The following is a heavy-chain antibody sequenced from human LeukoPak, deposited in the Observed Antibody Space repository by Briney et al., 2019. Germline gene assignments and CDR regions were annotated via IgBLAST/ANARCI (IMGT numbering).Heavy chain of an antibody. D-gene: IGHD3-22*01. CDR2: INHSGST. J-gene: IGHJ4*02. V-gene: IGHV4-34*01. Sequence: NPSETLSLTCAVYGGSFRGYYWSWIRQHPGKGLEWIGEINHSGSTNYNPSLQSRVTISVDTSKNQFSLKLSSVTAADTAVYYCARPQYYYDSSGYYDYWGQGTLVTVSS. CDR1: GGSFRGYY. CDR3: ARPQYYYDSSGYYDY.